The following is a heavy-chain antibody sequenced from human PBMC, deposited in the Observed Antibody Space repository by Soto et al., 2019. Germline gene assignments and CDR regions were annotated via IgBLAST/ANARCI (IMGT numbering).Heavy chain of an antibody. CDR1: GFTLSGHG. CDR3: AREQGYGYYRVADY. D-gene: IGHD1-26*01. V-gene: IGHV3-30*03. J-gene: IGHJ4*02. Sequence: QVHLVESGAGVVQPGSSLTLSCVASGFTLSGHGMHWVRQAPGKGMEWVAVITYDGSEIPYSDSVKCRFTISRATSKNMVYLHVNSLQTEAPAMNYCAREQGYGYYRVADYLGQGLLVTGSS. CDR2: ITYDGSEI.